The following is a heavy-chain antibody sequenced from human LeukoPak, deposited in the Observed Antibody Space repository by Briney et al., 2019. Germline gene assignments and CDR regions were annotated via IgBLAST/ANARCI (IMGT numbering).Heavy chain of an antibody. Sequence: SETLSLTCAVSGDSISSSYWRSWVRQPPGKGLEWIGEIYHSGSTNYNPSLKSRVTISVDKSKTQFSLKLSSVTAADTAVYYCARISTTSYYFDYWGQGTLVTVSS. J-gene: IGHJ4*02. CDR3: ARISTTSYYFDY. V-gene: IGHV4-4*02. CDR1: GDSISSSYW. CDR2: IYHSGST. D-gene: IGHD2/OR15-2a*01.